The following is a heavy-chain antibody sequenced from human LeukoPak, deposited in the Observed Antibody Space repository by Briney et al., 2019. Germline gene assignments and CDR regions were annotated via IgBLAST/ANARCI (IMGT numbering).Heavy chain of an antibody. D-gene: IGHD2-21*02. J-gene: IGHJ3*02. V-gene: IGHV3-30*04. Sequence: GGSLRLSCAASGFTFSSYAMHWVRQAPGKGLEWVAVIPYDGSNKYYADSVKGRFTISRDNSKNTLYPQMNSLRAEDTAVYYCARAGPHIVVVTAMPYAFDIWGQGTMVTVSS. CDR2: IPYDGSNK. CDR3: ARAGPHIVVVTAMPYAFDI. CDR1: GFTFSSYA.